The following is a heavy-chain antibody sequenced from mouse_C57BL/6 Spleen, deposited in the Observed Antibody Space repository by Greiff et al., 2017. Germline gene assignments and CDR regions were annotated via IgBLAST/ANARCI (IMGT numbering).Heavy chain of an antibody. CDR2: IYPGSGST. Sequence: VQLQQPGAELVKPGASVKMSCKASGYTFTSYWITWVKQRPGQGLEWIGDIYPGSGSTNYNEKFKSKATLTVDTSSSTAYMQLSSLTSEDSAVYFCARGGAYYSSYFDYWGQGTTLTVSS. J-gene: IGHJ2*01. D-gene: IGHD2-5*01. CDR1: GYTFTSYW. V-gene: IGHV1-55*01. CDR3: ARGGAYYSSYFDY.